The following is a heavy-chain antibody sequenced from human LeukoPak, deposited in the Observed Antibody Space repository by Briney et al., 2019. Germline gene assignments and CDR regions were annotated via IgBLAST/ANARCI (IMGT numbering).Heavy chain of an antibody. J-gene: IGHJ4*02. Sequence: PSETLSLTCAVSGGSFSGYYWTWIRQPPGKGLEWIGNFHYSGSSYYNPSLKSRVTISVDTSKNQFSLRLNSVTAADTAVYYCTRRKEGTSSRDYWGQGTLVTVSS. D-gene: IGHD6-13*01. CDR3: TRRKEGTSSRDY. CDR1: GGSFSGYY. CDR2: FHYSGSS. V-gene: IGHV4-34*01.